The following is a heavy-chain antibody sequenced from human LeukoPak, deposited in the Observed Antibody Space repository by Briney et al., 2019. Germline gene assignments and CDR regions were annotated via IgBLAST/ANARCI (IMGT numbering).Heavy chain of an antibody. V-gene: IGHV3-23*01. D-gene: IGHD3-10*01. J-gene: IGHJ4*02. Sequence: GGSLRLSCAASGFTFSTYGMTWVRQAPGKGLEWVSAISGSAAATFYGDSVKGRFTISRDNAKNSLYLQMNSLRVEDTAVYYCAKVAKYYYGSETYYFFEHWGQGTPVTASS. CDR1: GFTFSTYG. CDR3: AKVAKYYYGSETYYFFEH. CDR2: ISGSAAAT.